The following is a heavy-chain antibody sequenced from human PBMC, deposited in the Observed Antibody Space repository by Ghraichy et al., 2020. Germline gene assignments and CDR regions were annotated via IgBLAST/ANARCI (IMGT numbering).Heavy chain of an antibody. J-gene: IGHJ6*02. V-gene: IGHV3-21*01. CDR1: GFTFSSYS. D-gene: IGHD2-21*01. Sequence: GGSLRLSCVASGFTFSSYSMNWVRQAPGKGLEWVSSISSSSSYIYYADSVKGRFTISRDNAKNSLYLQMNSLRAEDTAVYYCARDKGLWPDYYYGMDVWGQGTTVTVSS. CDR2: ISSSSSYI. CDR3: ARDKGLWPDYYYGMDV.